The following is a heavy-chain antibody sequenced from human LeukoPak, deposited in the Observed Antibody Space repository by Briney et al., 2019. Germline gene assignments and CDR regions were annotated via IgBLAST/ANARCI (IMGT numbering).Heavy chain of an antibody. Sequence: PGGSLRLSCAASGFTFSSYGMHWVRQAPGKGLEWVAFIRYDGSNKYYADSVKGRFTISRDNSKNTLSLQMNSLRAEDTAVYYCAKDQRVYCSSTSCSPFDYWGQGTLVTVSS. V-gene: IGHV3-30*02. CDR1: GFTFSSYG. CDR3: AKDQRVYCSSTSCSPFDY. J-gene: IGHJ4*02. D-gene: IGHD2-2*01. CDR2: IRYDGSNK.